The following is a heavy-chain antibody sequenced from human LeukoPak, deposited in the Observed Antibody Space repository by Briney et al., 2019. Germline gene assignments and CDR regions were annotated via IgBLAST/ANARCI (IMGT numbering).Heavy chain of an antibody. CDR1: GYTFTGYY. V-gene: IGHV1-2*02. J-gene: IGHJ5*02. D-gene: IGHD6-19*01. CDR2: INPNSGGT. CDR3: ARDLSPQDSSGWYGGVWFDP. Sequence: ASVKVSCKASGYTFTGYYMHWVRQAPGQGLEWMGWINPNSGGTNYAQKFQGRVTMTRDTSISTAYMELSRLRSDDTAVYYCARDLSPQDSSGWYGGVWFDPWGQGTLVTVSS.